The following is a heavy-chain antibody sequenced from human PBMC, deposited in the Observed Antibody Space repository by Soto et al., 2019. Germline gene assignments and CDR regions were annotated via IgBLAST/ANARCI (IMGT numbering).Heavy chain of an antibody. Sequence: GGSLRLSCAASGFTFSSYGMHWVRQAPGKGLEWVAVIWYDGSNKYYADSVKGRFTISRDNSKNTLYLQMNSLRAEDTAVYYCASGVSGSTVRKYYFDYWGQGTLVTVSS. V-gene: IGHV3-33*01. J-gene: IGHJ4*02. CDR3: ASGVSGSTVRKYYFDY. CDR2: IWYDGSNK. CDR1: GFTFSSYG. D-gene: IGHD3-10*01.